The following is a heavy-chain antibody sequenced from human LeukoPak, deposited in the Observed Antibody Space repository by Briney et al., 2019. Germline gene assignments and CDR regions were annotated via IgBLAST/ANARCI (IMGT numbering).Heavy chain of an antibody. V-gene: IGHV1-46*01. CDR3: AREARRNGQGWDY. Sequence: ASVKVSCKASGYTFTSYYMHWVRQAPGQGLEWMGIINPSGGSTSYAQKFQGRVTMTRDMSTSTVYMELSSLRSEDTAVYHCAREARRNGQGWDYWGQGTLVTVSS. J-gene: IGHJ4*02. D-gene: IGHD6-19*01. CDR2: INPSGGST. CDR1: GYTFTSYY.